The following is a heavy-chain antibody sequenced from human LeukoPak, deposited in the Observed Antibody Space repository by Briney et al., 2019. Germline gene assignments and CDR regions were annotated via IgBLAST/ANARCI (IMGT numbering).Heavy chain of an antibody. CDR2: IYYSGGT. Sequence: GSLRLSCAASGFTFSSYAMSWIRQPPGKGLEWIGYIYYSGGTNYNPSLKSRVTISVDTSKNQFSLKLSSVTAADTAVYYCARATVTTVYYYMDVWGKGTAVTVSS. CDR3: ARATVTTVYYYMDV. J-gene: IGHJ6*03. V-gene: IGHV4-59*01. CDR1: GFTFSSYA. D-gene: IGHD4-11*01.